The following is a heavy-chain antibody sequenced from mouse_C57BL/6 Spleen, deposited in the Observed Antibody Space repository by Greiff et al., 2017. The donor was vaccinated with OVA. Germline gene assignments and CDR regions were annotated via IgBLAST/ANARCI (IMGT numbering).Heavy chain of an antibody. Sequence: EVQLQQSGPELVKPGASVKISCKASGYTFTDYYMNWVKQSHGKSLEWIGDINPNNGGTSYNQKFKGKATLTVDKSSSTAYMELRSLTSEDSAVYYCARGRFYDYDPLYAMDYWGQGTSVTVSS. CDR1: GYTFTDYY. J-gene: IGHJ4*01. D-gene: IGHD2-4*01. CDR2: INPNNGGT. V-gene: IGHV1-26*01. CDR3: ARGRFYDYDPLYAMDY.